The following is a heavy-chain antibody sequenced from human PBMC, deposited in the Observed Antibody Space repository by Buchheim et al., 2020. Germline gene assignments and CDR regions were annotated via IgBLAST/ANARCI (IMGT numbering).Heavy chain of an antibody. CDR2: INHSGST. V-gene: IGHV4-34*01. J-gene: IGHJ5*02. CDR3: ARGPNWNDGYDWFDL. CDR1: GGSFSGYY. Sequence: QVQLQQWGAGLLKPSETLSLTCAVYGGSFSGYYWSWIRQPPGKGLEWIGEINHSGSTNYNPSLKSRVTISVDTSKNQFSLKLSSVTAADTAVYYCARGPNWNDGYDWFDLWGQGTL. D-gene: IGHD1-1*01.